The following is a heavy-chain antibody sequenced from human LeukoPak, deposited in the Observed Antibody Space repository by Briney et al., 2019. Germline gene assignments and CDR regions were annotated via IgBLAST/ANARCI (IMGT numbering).Heavy chain of an antibody. CDR2: IIPIFGTA. Sequence: SVKVSCKASGGTFSSYAISWVRQAPGQGLEWMGGIIPIFGTANYAQKFQGRVTITADKSTSTAYMELSSLRSEDTAVYYCARAARVGATIDHWGQGTLVTVSS. D-gene: IGHD1-26*01. CDR1: GGTFSSYA. V-gene: IGHV1-69*06. CDR3: ARAARVGATIDH. J-gene: IGHJ4*02.